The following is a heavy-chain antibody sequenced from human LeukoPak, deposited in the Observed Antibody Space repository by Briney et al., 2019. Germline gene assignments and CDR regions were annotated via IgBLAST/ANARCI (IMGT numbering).Heavy chain of an antibody. CDR1: GFTFSTYN. CDR3: AKDGWIQLWAPYYFDY. D-gene: IGHD5-18*01. CDR2: ISSTSSTI. V-gene: IGHV3-48*01. Sequence: QPGGSLRLSCAASGFTFSTYNMHWVRQAPGKGLEWVSYISSTSSTIYYADSVKGRFTISRDNSKNTLYLQMNSLRAEDTAVYYCAKDGWIQLWAPYYFDYWGQGTLVTVSS. J-gene: IGHJ4*02.